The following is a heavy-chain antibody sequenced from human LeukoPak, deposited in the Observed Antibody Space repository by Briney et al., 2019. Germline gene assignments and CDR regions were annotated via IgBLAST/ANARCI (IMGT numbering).Heavy chain of an antibody. CDR3: ARSGGTMVRGVIGAFDI. V-gene: IGHV4-34*01. Sequence: PSETLSLTCALYGGSFSGYYWSWIRPPPGRGREWIGETNHSGSTNFHPSLKSRVTISVDTSKNQFSLKLSSVTAADTAVYYCARSGGTMVRGVIGAFDIWGQGTMVTVSS. J-gene: IGHJ3*02. CDR1: GGSFSGYY. CDR2: TNHSGST. D-gene: IGHD3-10*01.